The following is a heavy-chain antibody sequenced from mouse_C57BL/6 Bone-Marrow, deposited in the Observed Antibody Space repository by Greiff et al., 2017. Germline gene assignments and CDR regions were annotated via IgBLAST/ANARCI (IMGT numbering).Heavy chain of an antibody. V-gene: IGHV1-81*01. CDR3: AKLIWFAY. J-gene: IGHJ3*01. CDR2: IYPRSGNT. Sequence: QVQLQQSGAELARPGASVKLSCKASGYTFTSYGISWVKQRTGQGLEWIGEIYPRSGNTYYNEKFKGKATLTADKSSSTAYMELRSLTSEDSAVYFCAKLIWFAYWGQGTLVTVSA. D-gene: IGHD4-1*01. CDR1: GYTFTSYG.